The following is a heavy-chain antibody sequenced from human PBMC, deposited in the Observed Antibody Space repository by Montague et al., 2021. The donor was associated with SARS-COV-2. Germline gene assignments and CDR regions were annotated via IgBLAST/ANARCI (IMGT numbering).Heavy chain of an antibody. Sequence: SETLSLTCTVSGGSISSYYWNWIRQPPGKGLEWIGYIYYSGSTNYNPSLKSRVTISVDTSKNQFSLKLSSVTAADTAVYYCARRGLGYCSGGSCPNTFDIWGQGTMVTVSS. CDR1: GGSISSYY. CDR2: IYYSGST. CDR3: ARRGLGYCSGGSCPNTFDI. D-gene: IGHD2-15*01. J-gene: IGHJ3*02. V-gene: IGHV4-59*01.